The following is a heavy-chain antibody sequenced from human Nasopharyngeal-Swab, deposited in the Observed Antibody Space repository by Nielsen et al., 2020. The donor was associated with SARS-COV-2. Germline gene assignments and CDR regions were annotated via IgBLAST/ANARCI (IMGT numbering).Heavy chain of an antibody. CDR3: ARGRYYGDYDY. CDR1: GVSFTTYS. Sequence: SETLSLTCAVHGVSFTTYSWIWIRQPPGKGLEWIGEINHIGSTNYNTYNPSLNSRVTISLATSKNQFSLTLTSVTAADTAIYFCARGRYYGDYDYWGQGALVTVSS. J-gene: IGHJ4*02. D-gene: IGHD4-17*01. V-gene: IGHV4-34*01. CDR2: INHIGST.